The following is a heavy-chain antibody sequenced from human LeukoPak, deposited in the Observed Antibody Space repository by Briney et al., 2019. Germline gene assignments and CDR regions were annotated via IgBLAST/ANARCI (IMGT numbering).Heavy chain of an antibody. Sequence: GGSLRLSCTVSGFTVGNNYMSWVRQAPGKGLEWVALMYSRGSSHYADSVRGRPIISRDSSKNTVYLQMNSLTAEDTAVYYCARGQIVGVQGDFWGQGTLVTVSS. D-gene: IGHD1-26*01. J-gene: IGHJ4*02. V-gene: IGHV3-66*02. CDR2: MYSRGSS. CDR1: GFTVGNNY. CDR3: ARGQIVGVQGDF.